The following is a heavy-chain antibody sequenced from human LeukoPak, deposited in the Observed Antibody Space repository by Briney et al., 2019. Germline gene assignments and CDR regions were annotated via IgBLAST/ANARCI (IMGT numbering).Heavy chain of an antibody. Sequence: GGSLRLSCAASGFTVSSNYMSWVRQAPGKGLEWVSYISSSGSTIYYADSVKGRFTISRDNAKNSLYLQMNSLRAEDTAVYYCASTPVAGTGLAHYYYYGMDVWGQGTTVTVSS. CDR2: ISSSGSTI. CDR3: ASTPVAGTGLAHYYYYGMDV. V-gene: IGHV3-11*01. CDR1: GFTVSSNY. D-gene: IGHD6-19*01. J-gene: IGHJ6*02.